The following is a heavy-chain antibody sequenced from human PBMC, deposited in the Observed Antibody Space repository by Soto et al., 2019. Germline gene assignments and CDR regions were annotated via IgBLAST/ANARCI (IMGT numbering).Heavy chain of an antibody. CDR2: IYWDDDK. Sequence: SGPTLVNPTQTLTLTCTFSGFSLSTDDVGVGWIRQPPGKALDWLAVIYWDDDKRYSPSLKSRLTITKDTSKNQVLLTMTNMDPVDTATYFCARSKYSISSFDYWGQGALVTVS. J-gene: IGHJ4*02. V-gene: IGHV2-5*02. CDR3: ARSKYSISSFDY. D-gene: IGHD6-6*01. CDR1: GFSLSTDDVG.